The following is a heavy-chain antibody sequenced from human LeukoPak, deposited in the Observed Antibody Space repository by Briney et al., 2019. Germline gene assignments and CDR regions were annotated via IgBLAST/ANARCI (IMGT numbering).Heavy chain of an antibody. Sequence: ASVKVSCKASGYTFTCYYMHWVRQAPGQGREWMGWINPNSGGTNYAQKFQGRVTMTRDTSISTAYMELSRLRSDDTAVYYCAREFPLDSSSNYYYYGMDVWGQGTTVTVSS. CDR3: AREFPLDSSSNYYYYGMDV. D-gene: IGHD6-6*01. J-gene: IGHJ6*02. CDR1: GYTFTCYY. CDR2: INPNSGGT. V-gene: IGHV1-2*02.